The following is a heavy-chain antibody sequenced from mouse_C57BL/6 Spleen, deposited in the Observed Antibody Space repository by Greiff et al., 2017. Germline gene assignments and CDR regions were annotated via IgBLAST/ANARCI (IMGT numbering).Heavy chain of an antibody. V-gene: IGHV5-4*03. D-gene: IGHD2-4*01. Sequence: EVKLVESGGGLVKPGGSLKLSCAASGFTFSSYAMSWVRQTPEKRLAWVATISDGGSYTYYPDNVKGRFTISRDNAKNNLYLQMSHLKSEDTAMYYCARRGYDYDVFDYWGQGTTLTVSS. J-gene: IGHJ2*01. CDR1: GFTFSSYA. CDR2: ISDGGSYT. CDR3: ARRGYDYDVFDY.